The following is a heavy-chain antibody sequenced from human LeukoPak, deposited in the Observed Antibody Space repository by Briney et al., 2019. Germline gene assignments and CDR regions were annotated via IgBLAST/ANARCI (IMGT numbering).Heavy chain of an antibody. D-gene: IGHD4-17*01. CDR3: ARVGARQILEY. J-gene: IGHJ4*02. Sequence: GGSLRLSCSASEFTFSSYWMSWVRQAPGKGLEWVANIKQDGGEKYYLDSVKGRFTVSRDNAKNSLYLQMNSLRAEDTAVYYCARVGARQILEYWGQGTLVTVSS. CDR2: IKQDGGEK. V-gene: IGHV3-7*01. CDR1: EFTFSSYW.